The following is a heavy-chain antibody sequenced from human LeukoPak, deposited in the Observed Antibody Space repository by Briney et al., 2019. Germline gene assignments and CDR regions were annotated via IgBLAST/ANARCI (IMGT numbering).Heavy chain of an antibody. CDR1: GFTFSSYA. CDR2: ISGSGGST. V-gene: IGHV3-23*01. Sequence: GGSLRLSCAASGFTFSSYAMSWVRQAPGKGLEWVSGISGSGGSTYYADSVKGRFTISRDNSKNTLYLQMNSLRAEDTAVYYCAKGGYSGYDYPFDYWGQGTLVTVSS. D-gene: IGHD5-12*01. CDR3: AKGGYSGYDYPFDY. J-gene: IGHJ4*02.